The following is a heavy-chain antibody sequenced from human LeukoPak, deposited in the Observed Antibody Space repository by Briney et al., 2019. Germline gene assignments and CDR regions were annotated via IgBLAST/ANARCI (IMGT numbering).Heavy chain of an antibody. V-gene: IGHV4-38-2*01. CDR1: GESFGGYH. J-gene: IGHJ4*02. CDR3: ASHYGSLYYFDY. Sequence: SETLSLTCAVYGESFGGYHWGWIRQPPGKGLEWIGSIYHSGTTYYNPSLKSRVTISVDTSKNQFSPKLSSVTAADTAVYYCASHYGSLYYFDYWGQGTLVTVSS. CDR2: IYHSGTT. D-gene: IGHD3-3*01.